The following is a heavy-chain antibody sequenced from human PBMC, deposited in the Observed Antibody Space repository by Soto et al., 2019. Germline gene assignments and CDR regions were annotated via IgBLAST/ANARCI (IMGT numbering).Heavy chain of an antibody. D-gene: IGHD1-1*01. J-gene: IGHJ4*02. V-gene: IGHV1-18*01. CDR2: ISAHNGNT. CDR1: GYGFTTYG. Sequence: QVHLVQSGAEVKKPGASVKVSCKGSGYGFTTYGITWVRQAPGQGLEWMAWISAHNGNTVYAQNLQGRVTVTRDTSTSTAYMELRRLRSDDTAVYYCARGRYGDYWGQGALVTVPS. CDR3: ARGRYGDY.